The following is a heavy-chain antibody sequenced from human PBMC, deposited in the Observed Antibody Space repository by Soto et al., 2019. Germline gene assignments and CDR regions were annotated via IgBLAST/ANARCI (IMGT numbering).Heavy chain of an antibody. CDR2: IRSKANSNTI. CDR3: TPDRVAGYCSSSSCYAF. Sequence: EVQLVESGGGLVQPGGSLKLSCAASGFTFSDSAIHWVRQASGKGLEWVGRIRSKANSNTIAYAASVKGRFIISRDDSKNTAYLHMNSLKTEDTAVYYCTPDRVAGYCSSSSCYAFWGQGTLVTVSS. D-gene: IGHD2-2*01. J-gene: IGHJ4*02. CDR1: GFTFSDSA. V-gene: IGHV3-73*02.